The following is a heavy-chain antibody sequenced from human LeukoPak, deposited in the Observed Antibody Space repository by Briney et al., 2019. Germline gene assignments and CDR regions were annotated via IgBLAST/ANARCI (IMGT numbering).Heavy chain of an antibody. CDR3: ARQNSGYVN. J-gene: IGHJ4*02. D-gene: IGHD5-12*01. CDR1: GYSFSIYW. Sequence: PGESLKISCQGSGYSFSIYWIGWVRQLPGKGLEWMGIIYPGDSDTTYSPSFQGQVTISADKSISTAYLQWSSLKASDTAMYYCARQNSGYVNWGQGTLVTVSS. V-gene: IGHV5-51*01. CDR2: IYPGDSDT.